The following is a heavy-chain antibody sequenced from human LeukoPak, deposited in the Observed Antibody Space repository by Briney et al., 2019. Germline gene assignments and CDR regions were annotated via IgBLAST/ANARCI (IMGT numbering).Heavy chain of an antibody. D-gene: IGHD5-12*01. CDR3: AREAASIVATIEAAFDI. J-gene: IGHJ3*02. CDR1: GFTFSDHY. CDR2: TRNKANSYTT. V-gene: IGHV3-72*01. Sequence: GGSLRLSCAASGFTFSDHYMDWVRQAPGKGLEWVGRTRNKANSYTTEYAASVKGRFTIPRDDSKNSLYLQMNSLKTEDTAVYYCAREAASIVATIEAAFDIWGQGTMVSVSS.